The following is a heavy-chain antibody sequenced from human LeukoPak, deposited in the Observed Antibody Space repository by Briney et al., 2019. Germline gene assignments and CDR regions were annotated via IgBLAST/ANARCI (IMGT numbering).Heavy chain of an antibody. CDR1: GFTFSSYA. J-gene: IGHJ6*02. Sequence: GRSLRLSCAASGFTFSSYAMHWVRQAPGKGLEWVAVISYDGSNKYYADSVKGRFTISRDNSKNSLYLQMNSLRAEDTAVYYCARDLDQVVAAAYYYYYGMDVWGQGTTVTVSS. CDR2: ISYDGSNK. D-gene: IGHD2-15*01. V-gene: IGHV3-30-3*01. CDR3: ARDLDQVVAAAYYYYYGMDV.